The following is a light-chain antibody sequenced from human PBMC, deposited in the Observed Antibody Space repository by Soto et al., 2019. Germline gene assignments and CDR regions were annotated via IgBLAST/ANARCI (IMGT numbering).Light chain of an antibody. CDR3: HQRSNWPLT. J-gene: IGKJ4*01. Sequence: EIVLTQSPVTLSLSPGERGTISCRASQSVFSSLAWYQQRPGQAPRLLIYDASTRATAIPARFRGSGSGTDFTLTISSQEPEDFAVYYCHQRSNWPLTFGGGTKVEIK. CDR1: QSVFSS. CDR2: DAS. V-gene: IGKV3-11*01.